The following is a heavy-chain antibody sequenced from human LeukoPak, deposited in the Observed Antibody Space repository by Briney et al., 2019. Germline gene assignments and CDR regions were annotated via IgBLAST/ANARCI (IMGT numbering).Heavy chain of an antibody. CDR3: AKDDAWLRFGE. D-gene: IGHD3-10*01. V-gene: IGHV3-7*03. Sequence: PGGSLRLSCAASGFTFTNYWMSWVRQAPGKGLEWVANIKQDGSEKLYVDSVKGRFTVSRDNAKNSLYLEVISLTAEDTAVYYCAKDDAWLRFGEWSQGTLVTVSS. CDR1: GFTFTNYW. CDR2: IKQDGSEK. J-gene: IGHJ4*02.